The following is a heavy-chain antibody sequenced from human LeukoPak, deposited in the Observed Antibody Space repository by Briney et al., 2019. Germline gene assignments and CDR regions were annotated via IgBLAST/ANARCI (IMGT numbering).Heavy chain of an antibody. V-gene: IGHV1-69*13. CDR2: IIPIFGTA. Sequence: ASVKVSCKASGGTFSSYAISWVRQAPGQGLEWMGGIIPIFGTASYAQKFQGRVTITADESTSTAYMELSSLRSEDTAVYYCARGRYDSSGYTKRSFDYWGQGTLVTVSS. D-gene: IGHD3-22*01. J-gene: IGHJ4*02. CDR1: GGTFSSYA. CDR3: ARGRYDSSGYTKRSFDY.